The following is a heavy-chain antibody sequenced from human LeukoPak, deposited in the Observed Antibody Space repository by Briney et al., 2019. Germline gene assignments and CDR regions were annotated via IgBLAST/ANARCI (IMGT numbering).Heavy chain of an antibody. CDR1: GFTFSSYA. D-gene: IGHD3-9*01. V-gene: IGHV3-64*01. Sequence: PGGSLRLSCAASGFTFSSYAMHWVRQAPGKALEYVSAISSNGGSTYYANSVKGRFTISRDNSKNTLYLQMGSLRAEDMAVYYCARGQRYFDWFLFDIWGQGTMVTVSS. CDR3: ARGQRYFDWFLFDI. J-gene: IGHJ3*02. CDR2: ISSNGGST.